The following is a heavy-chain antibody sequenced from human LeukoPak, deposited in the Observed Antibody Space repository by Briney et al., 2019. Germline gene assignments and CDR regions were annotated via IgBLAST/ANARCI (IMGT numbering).Heavy chain of an antibody. Sequence: SETLSLTCTVSGGSISSYYWSWIRQPPGKGLEWIGYIYYGGSTNYNPSLKSRVTISVDTSKNQFSLKLSSVTAADTAVYYCAGGYCSGGSCYSYDYWGQGTLVTVSS. CDR3: AGGYCSGGSCYSYDY. J-gene: IGHJ4*02. CDR2: IYYGGST. CDR1: GGSISSYY. V-gene: IGHV4-59*01. D-gene: IGHD2-15*01.